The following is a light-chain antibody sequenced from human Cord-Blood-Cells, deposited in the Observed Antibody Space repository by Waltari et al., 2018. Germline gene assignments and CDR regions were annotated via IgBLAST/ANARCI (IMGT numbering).Light chain of an antibody. Sequence: QLVLTQSPSASASLGASVKLTCTLSSGHSSYAIAWHQQQQEKGPRYLMKLNSDGSNRKGDGIPDRLSGASSGAARYLTISRLQSEDEADYYGQTWGTGIVVFGGGTKLTVL. CDR1: SGHSSYA. J-gene: IGLJ2*01. V-gene: IGLV4-69*01. CDR3: QTWGTGIVV. CDR2: LNSDGSN.